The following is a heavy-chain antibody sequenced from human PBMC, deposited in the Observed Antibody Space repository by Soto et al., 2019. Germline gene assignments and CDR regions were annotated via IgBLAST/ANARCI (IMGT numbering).Heavy chain of an antibody. J-gene: IGHJ6*02. D-gene: IGHD3-16*01. Sequence: ASVKVSCKASGYTFTSYAMHWVRQAPGQRLEWMGWINADNANTRYSQKFQGRVTMTRNTSISTAYMELSSLRSEDTAVYYCAREGVRGMDVWGQGTTVTVSS. V-gene: IGHV1-3*01. CDR3: AREGVRGMDV. CDR1: GYTFTSYA. CDR2: INADNANT.